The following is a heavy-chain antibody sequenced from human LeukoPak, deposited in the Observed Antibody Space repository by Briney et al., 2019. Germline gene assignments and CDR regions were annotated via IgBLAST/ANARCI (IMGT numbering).Heavy chain of an antibody. V-gene: IGHV4-34*01. CDR3: ARVDIVVEDGMDV. Sequence: KSSETLPLTCAVYGGSFSGYYWSWIRQPPGKGLEWIGEINHSGSTNYNPSLKSRVTISVDTSKNQFSLKLSSVTAADTAVYYCARVDIVVEDGMDVWGQGTTVTVSS. D-gene: IGHD2-2*01. J-gene: IGHJ6*02. CDR2: INHSGST. CDR1: GGSFSGYY.